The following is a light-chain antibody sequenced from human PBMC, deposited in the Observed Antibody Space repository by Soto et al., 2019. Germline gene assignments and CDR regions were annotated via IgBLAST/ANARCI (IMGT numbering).Light chain of an antibody. CDR1: QSVDSAF. Sequence: EIVLTQSPGSLSLSLGERATLSCRASQSVDSAFFAWYQQEPGQPPRLLMYGASRRATGIPDRFSGSGSGTDFTLTISRREPEDFAVYFCQQYASSLTFGQGTKVEI. V-gene: IGKV3-20*01. CDR2: GAS. CDR3: QQYASSLT. J-gene: IGKJ1*01.